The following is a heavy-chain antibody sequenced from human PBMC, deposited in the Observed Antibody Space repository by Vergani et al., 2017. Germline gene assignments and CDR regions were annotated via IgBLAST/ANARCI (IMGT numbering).Heavy chain of an antibody. J-gene: IGHJ4*02. Sequence: QVQLQQWGAGLLKPSETLSLTCAVYGRSFSGYYWSWIRQPPGKGLEWIGEINHSGSTNYNPSLKSRVTISVDTSKNQFSLKLSSGTAADTAVYYCARGIAAKDDWGQGSLVTVSS. V-gene: IGHV4-34*01. CDR1: GRSFSGYY. CDR3: ARGIAAKDD. D-gene: IGHD6-13*01. CDR2: INHSGST.